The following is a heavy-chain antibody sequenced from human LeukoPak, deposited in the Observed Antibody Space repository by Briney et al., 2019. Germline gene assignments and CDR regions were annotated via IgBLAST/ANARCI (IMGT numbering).Heavy chain of an antibody. CDR3: ARDRDSSGLYGGADL. CDR1: GFSFSFSN. V-gene: IGHV3-21*03. J-gene: IGHJ5*02. D-gene: IGHD6-19*01. Sequence: GGSLRLSCAASGFSFSFSNMNWVRQAPGKGLEWVSYISSTNGHTYYADSVNGRFTISRDTAKNSLYLQMNSLRVEDTAIYFCARDRDSSGLYGGADLWGQGTLVTVSS. CDR2: ISSTNGHT.